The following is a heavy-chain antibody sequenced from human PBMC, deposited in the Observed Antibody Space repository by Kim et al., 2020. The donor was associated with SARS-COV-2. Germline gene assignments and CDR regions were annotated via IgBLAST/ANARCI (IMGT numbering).Heavy chain of an antibody. Sequence: GGSLRLSCAASGFTVSSYYMSWVRQAPGKGLEWVSVIYSGGSTYYAAPGRGRFIISCDNSTNTLYLQVNSLGAEDTAVYYCARDAREQQLAYYYGLDVWGQGTTVTVSS. CDR3: ARDAREQQLAYYYGLDV. V-gene: IGHV3-53*01. CDR1: GFTVSSYY. D-gene: IGHD6-13*01. J-gene: IGHJ6*02. CDR2: IYSGGST.